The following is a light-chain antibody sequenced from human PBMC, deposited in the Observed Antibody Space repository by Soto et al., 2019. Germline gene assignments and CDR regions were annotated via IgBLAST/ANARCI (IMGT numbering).Light chain of an antibody. CDR1: QSVLYSTNNKNY. J-gene: IGKJ4*01. CDR3: QKYYITPLT. V-gene: IGKV4-1*01. Sequence: DIVMTQSPDSLAVSLGERATINCKSSQSVLYSTNNKNYLAWYQQKPGQPPKLLIYWAATRESGVPDRFSGSGSGTDFTLTISSPQAEDVEVYYCQKYYITPLTFGGGTKVEIK. CDR2: WAA.